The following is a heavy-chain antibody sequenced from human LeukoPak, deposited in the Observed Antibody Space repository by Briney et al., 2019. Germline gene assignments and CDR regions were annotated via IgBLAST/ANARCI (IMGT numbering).Heavy chain of an antibody. CDR2: IYSGGST. CDR3: ARGHDSSGYTWGDYYYYMDV. CDR1: GFTVSSNY. D-gene: IGHD3-22*01. Sequence: GGSLRLSCAASGFTVSSNYMSWVRQAPGKGLEWVSVIYSGGSTYYADSVKGRFTISRGNSKNTLYLQMNSLRAEDTAVYYCARGHDSSGYTWGDYYYYMDVWGKGTTVTVSS. V-gene: IGHV3-53*01. J-gene: IGHJ6*03.